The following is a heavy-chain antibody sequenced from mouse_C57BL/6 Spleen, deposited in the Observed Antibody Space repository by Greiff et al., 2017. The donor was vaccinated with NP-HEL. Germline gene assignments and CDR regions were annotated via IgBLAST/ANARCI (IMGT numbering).Heavy chain of an antibody. V-gene: IGHV1-4*01. CDR3: ARLRATVVAPYYFDY. Sequence: QVQLQQSGAELARPGASVKMSCKASGYTFTSYTMHWVKQRPGQGLEWIGYINPSSGYTKYNQKFKDKATLTADKSSSTAYMQLSSLTSEDSAVYYCARLRATVVAPYYFDYWGKGTTLTVSS. J-gene: IGHJ2*01. CDR1: GYTFTSYT. CDR2: INPSSGYT. D-gene: IGHD1-1*01.